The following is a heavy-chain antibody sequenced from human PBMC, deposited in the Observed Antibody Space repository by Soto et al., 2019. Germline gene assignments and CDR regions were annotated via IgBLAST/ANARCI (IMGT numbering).Heavy chain of an antibody. V-gene: IGHV3-49*03. CDR2: IRSKAYGGTT. CDR3: TMSRLRXSYYDILTGYYPGAFDI. J-gene: IGHJ3*02. D-gene: IGHD3-9*01. CDR1: GFTFGYYA. Sequence: SLRLSCTASGFTFGYYAMSWFRQAPGKGLEWVGFIRSKAYGGTTEYAASVKGRFTISRDDSKSIAYLQMNSLKTEDTAVYYCTMSRLRXSYYDILTGYYPGAFDIWGQGTMVTVSS.